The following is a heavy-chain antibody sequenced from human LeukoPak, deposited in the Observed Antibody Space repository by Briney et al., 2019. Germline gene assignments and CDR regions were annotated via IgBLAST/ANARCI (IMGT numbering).Heavy chain of an antibody. Sequence: PSETLSLTCAVYGGSFSGYYWSWIRQPPGKGLEWVGEINHSGSTNYNPSLKSRVTISVDTSKNQFSLKLSSVTAADTAVYYCARSDGYGLVGIWGQGTMVTVSS. CDR1: GGSFSGYY. CDR3: ARSDGYGLVGI. J-gene: IGHJ3*02. CDR2: INHSGST. D-gene: IGHD3-10*01. V-gene: IGHV4-34*01.